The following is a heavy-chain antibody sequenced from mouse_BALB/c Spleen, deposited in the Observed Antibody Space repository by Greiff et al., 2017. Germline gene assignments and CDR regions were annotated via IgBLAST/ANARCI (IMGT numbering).Heavy chain of an antibody. V-gene: IGHV7-3*02. CDR2: IRNKANGYTT. CDR1: GFTFTDYY. CDR3: ARGTLYYFDY. Sequence: EVMLVESGGGLVQPGGSLRLSCATSGFTFTDYYMSWVRQPPGKALEWLGFIRNKANGYTTEYSASVKGRFTISRDNSQSILYLQMNTLRAEDSATYYCARGTLYYFDYWGQGTTLTVSS. J-gene: IGHJ2*01.